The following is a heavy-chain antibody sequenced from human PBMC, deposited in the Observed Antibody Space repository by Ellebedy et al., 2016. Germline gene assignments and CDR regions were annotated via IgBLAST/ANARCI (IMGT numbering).Heavy chain of an antibody. V-gene: IGHV3-74*01. CDR3: ARGGGAVADADLDY. D-gene: IGHD6-13*01. CDR1: GFTFSSYA. CDR2: FYSDGIST. J-gene: IGHJ4*02. Sequence: GESLKISXAASGFTFSSYAMHWVRQAPGEGLVCVSRFYSDGISTNYADSVKGRFTISRDNAKNTLYLQMNSLRAEDTAVYYCARGGGAVADADLDYWGQGTLVTVSS.